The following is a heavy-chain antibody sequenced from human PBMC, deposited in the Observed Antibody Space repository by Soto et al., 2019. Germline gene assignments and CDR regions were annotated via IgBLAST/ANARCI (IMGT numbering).Heavy chain of an antibody. Sequence: QVQLQESGPGLVKPSQTLSLTCTVSGGSITSGVHYWSWIRQHPGKGLEWIGYIYYSGTTYYNPSLKSRVTISVDTSKNQFSLKLSSVTAAETAVYYCARNHFVAGSGKVDYWGQGTLVTVSS. CDR3: ARNHFVAGSGKVDY. V-gene: IGHV4-31*03. CDR2: IYYSGTT. CDR1: GGSITSGVHY. D-gene: IGHD3-10*01. J-gene: IGHJ4*02.